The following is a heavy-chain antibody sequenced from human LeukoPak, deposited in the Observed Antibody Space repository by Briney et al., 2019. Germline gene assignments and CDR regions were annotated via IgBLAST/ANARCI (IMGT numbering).Heavy chain of an antibody. CDR2: IYYSGST. CDR3: ASHQG. CDR1: GGSISSYY. Sequence: PSETLSLTCTVSGGSISSYYWSWIRQPPGKGLEWIGYIYYSGSTYYNPSLKSRVTISVDTSKNQFSLKLSSVTAADTAVYYCASHQGWGQGTLVTVSS. J-gene: IGHJ4*02. V-gene: IGHV4-59*08.